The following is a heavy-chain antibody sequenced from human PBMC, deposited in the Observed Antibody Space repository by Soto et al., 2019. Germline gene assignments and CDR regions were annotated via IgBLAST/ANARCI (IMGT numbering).Heavy chain of an antibody. CDR3: ARDPASSSGYFNWFDP. D-gene: IGHD3-22*01. CDR2: INPNSGGT. J-gene: IGHJ5*02. V-gene: IGHV1-2*02. CDR1: GYTFTGYY. Sequence: ASVKVSCKASGYTFTGYYMHWVRQAPGQGLEWMGWINPNSGGTNYAQKFQGRVTMTRDTSISTAYMELSRLRSDDTAVYYCARDPASSSGYFNWFDPWGQGTLVTVSS.